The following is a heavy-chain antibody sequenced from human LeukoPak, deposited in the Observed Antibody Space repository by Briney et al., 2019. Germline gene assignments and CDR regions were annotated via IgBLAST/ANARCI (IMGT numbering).Heavy chain of an antibody. CDR1: GGSISSYY. D-gene: IGHD3-16*01. Sequence: KPSETLSLTCTVSGGSISSYYWSWIRQPPGKGLEWIGYIYYSGSTNYNPSLKSRVTISVDTSKNQFSLKLSSVTAADTAVYYCARDEGGELDYWGQGTLVTVSS. J-gene: IGHJ4*02. CDR3: ARDEGGELDY. V-gene: IGHV4-59*01. CDR2: IYYSGST.